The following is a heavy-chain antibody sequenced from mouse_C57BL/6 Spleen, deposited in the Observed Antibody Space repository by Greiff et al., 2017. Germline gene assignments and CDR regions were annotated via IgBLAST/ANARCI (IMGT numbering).Heavy chain of an antibody. J-gene: IGHJ2*01. D-gene: IGHD2-3*01. CDR2: IDPETGGT. V-gene: IGHV1-15*01. CDR1: GYTFTDYE. Sequence: QVQLQQSGAELVRPGASVTLSCKASGYTFTDYEMHWVKQTPVHGLEWIGAIDPETGGTAYNQKFKGKAILTADKSSSTAYMELRSLTSEDSAVYYCTIDDGYYEGYWGQGTTLTVSS. CDR3: TIDDGYYEGY.